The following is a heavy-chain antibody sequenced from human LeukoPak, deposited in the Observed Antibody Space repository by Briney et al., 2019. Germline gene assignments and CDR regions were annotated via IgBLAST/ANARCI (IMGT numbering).Heavy chain of an antibody. D-gene: IGHD1-14*01. Sequence: GGSLRLSCAASGFTFTNSWMTWVRQAPGQGLEWVASIKQDGSVQHYVDSVKGRFAISRDNAKNALYLQMNSLRDEDTAIYYCPRNRAAPENWAQGTLVTVSS. V-gene: IGHV3-7*01. CDR1: GFTFTNSW. CDR2: IKQDGSVQ. J-gene: IGHJ4*02. CDR3: PRNRAAPEN.